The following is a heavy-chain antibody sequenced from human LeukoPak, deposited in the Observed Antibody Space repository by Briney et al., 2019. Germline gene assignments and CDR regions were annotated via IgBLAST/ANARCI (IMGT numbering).Heavy chain of an antibody. CDR3: MGSLIDY. J-gene: IGHJ4*02. Sequence: GGSLRLSCAASGFSFSSYWMSWVRQAPGKGLEWVSVIYRGGDTYYADSVKGRFTISRDNSKNTLYLQMNSLRAEDTAVYYCMGSLIDYWGQGTLVTVSS. CDR2: IYRGGDT. V-gene: IGHV3-66*01. D-gene: IGHD3-16*01. CDR1: GFSFSSYW.